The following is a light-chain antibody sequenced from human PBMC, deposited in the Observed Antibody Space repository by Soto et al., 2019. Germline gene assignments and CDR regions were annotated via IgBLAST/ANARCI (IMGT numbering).Light chain of an antibody. J-gene: IGLJ3*02. Sequence: QSALTQPPSPSGSPGQSVSISCAGTSCDVGGYSYVSWYQQYPGRAPKLMIYEVTKRPSGVPDRFSGSKSGNTASLTVSGLQAQDEADYYCSSYAASNNFYFVFGGGTKVTVL. CDR1: SCDVGGYSY. CDR3: SSYAASNNFYFV. V-gene: IGLV2-8*01. CDR2: EVT.